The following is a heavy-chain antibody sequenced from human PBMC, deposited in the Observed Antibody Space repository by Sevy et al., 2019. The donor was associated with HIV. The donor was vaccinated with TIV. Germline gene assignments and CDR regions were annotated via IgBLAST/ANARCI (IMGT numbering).Heavy chain of an antibody. V-gene: IGHV3-48*01. CDR1: GLTFSTYS. CDR3: AREGGYDSSYYYYGMDV. Sequence: GGSLRLSCAASGLTFSTYSMNWVRQAPGKGLEWVSYISSSSSTIYYADSVKGRFTISRDNAKNSLYLQMNSLRAEDTAVYYCAREGGYDSSYYYYGMDVWGQGTTVTVSS. CDR2: ISSSSSTI. J-gene: IGHJ6*02. D-gene: IGHD5-12*01.